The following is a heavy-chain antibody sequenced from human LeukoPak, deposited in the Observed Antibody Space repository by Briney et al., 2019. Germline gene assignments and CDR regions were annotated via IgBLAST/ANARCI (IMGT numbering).Heavy chain of an antibody. CDR1: GFTFSNYY. CDR2: IKPNGSDK. V-gene: IGHV3-7*01. D-gene: IGHD1-26*01. CDR3: ARDREGGATIHDY. Sequence: PGGSLRLSCAASGFTFSNYYMSWVRQAPGKGLEWVANIKPNGSDKFYVDSVKGRFTISRDNAENSLYLQMNSLRAEDTAVYFCARDREGGATIHDYWGQGTLVTVSS. J-gene: IGHJ4*02.